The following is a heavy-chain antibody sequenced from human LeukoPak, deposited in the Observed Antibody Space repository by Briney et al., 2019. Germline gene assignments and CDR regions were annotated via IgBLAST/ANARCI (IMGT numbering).Heavy chain of an antibody. D-gene: IGHD2-8*02. CDR2: IWRDGNNK. CDR1: GFSFRNYG. J-gene: IGHJ6*03. Sequence: GGSLTLSCVASGFSFRNYGMHWVRQATGKGLEWVSFIWRDGNNKKYGDSVRGRFTISRDNSNNILYLQIDSLRPEDTGVYYCAKDPGAGVPGFYMDVWGKGTTVIVSS. V-gene: IGHV3-30*02. CDR3: AKDPGAGVPGFYMDV.